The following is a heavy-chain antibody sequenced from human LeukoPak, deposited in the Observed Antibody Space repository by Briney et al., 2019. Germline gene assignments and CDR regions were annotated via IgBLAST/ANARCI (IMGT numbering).Heavy chain of an antibody. J-gene: IGHJ4*02. CDR2: ISGSGGST. CDR3: AKDRVVVVAATEYFDY. V-gene: IGHV3-23*01. D-gene: IGHD2-15*01. CDR1: GFTFSSYA. Sequence: GGSLRRSCAASGFTFSSYAMSWVRQAPGKGLEWVSAISGSGGSTYYADSVKGRFTISRDNSKNTLYLQMNSLRAEDTAVYYCAKDRVVVVAATEYFDYWGQGTLVTVSS.